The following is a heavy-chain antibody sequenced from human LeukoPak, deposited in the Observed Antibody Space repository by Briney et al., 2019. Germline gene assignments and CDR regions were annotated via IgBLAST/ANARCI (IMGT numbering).Heavy chain of an antibody. Sequence: GASVKVSCKASGYTFTSYYMHWVRQAPGQGLEWMGIINPSGGSTSYAQKFQGRVTMTRDTSTSTVYMELSSLRSEDTAVYYCARDMSIAAHRYNWFDPWGRGTLVTVSS. D-gene: IGHD6-6*01. J-gene: IGHJ5*02. V-gene: IGHV1-46*01. CDR2: INPSGGST. CDR3: ARDMSIAAHRYNWFDP. CDR1: GYTFTSYY.